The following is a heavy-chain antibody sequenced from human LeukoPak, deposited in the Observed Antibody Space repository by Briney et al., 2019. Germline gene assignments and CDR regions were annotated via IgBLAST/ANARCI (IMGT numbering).Heavy chain of an antibody. D-gene: IGHD3-9*01. CDR1: GFTFSSYS. CDR2: ISSSSSTI. J-gene: IGHJ4*02. Sequence: GGSLRLSCAASGFTFSSYSMNWVRQAPGKGLEWVSYISSSSSTIYYADSVKGRFTISRDNAKNSLYLQMNSLRAEDTAVYYFASRSFINWLSPLLPNAYWGQGTLVTVSS. V-gene: IGHV3-48*01. CDR3: ASRSFINWLSPLLPNAY.